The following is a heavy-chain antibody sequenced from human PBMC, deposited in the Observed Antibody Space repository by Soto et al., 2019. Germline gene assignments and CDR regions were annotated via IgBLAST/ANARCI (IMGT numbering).Heavy chain of an antibody. V-gene: IGHV3-30*18. Sequence: QVQVVESGGGVVQPGRSLRLSCAASGFTFSNYGMHWVRQAPGKGLEWVAVISSDGNREYYIDSVKGRFTISRDNSENTVHLQMNSLRGKDTAVYYCTKDGDFRSFDGWLDAWCQGTLVTVS. CDR3: TKDGDFRSFDGWLDA. CDR2: ISSDGNRE. CDR1: GFTFSNYG. D-gene: IGHD3-3*01. J-gene: IGHJ5*02.